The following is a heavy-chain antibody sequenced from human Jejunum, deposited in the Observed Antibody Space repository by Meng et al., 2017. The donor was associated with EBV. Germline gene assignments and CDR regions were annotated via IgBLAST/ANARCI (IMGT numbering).Heavy chain of an antibody. J-gene: IGHJ5*02. CDR3: TRGSTGAFNA. CDR2: THYSETS. D-gene: IGHD1-26*01. Sequence: RLQESGPGLVEPWAXLSLTCTVPGDSVSSYYWSWIRQYPEKGLEWIGYTHYSETSIYSPSLMSRATISVDTSNSQFSLKLNSVTAADTAIYYCTRGSTGAFNAWGQGIMVTVSS. CDR1: GDSVSSYY. V-gene: IGHV4-59*02.